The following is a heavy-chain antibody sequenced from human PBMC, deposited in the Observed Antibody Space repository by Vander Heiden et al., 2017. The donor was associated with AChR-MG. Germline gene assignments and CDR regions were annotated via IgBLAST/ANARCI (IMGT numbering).Heavy chain of an antibody. CDR1: GFPFGSYG. V-gene: IGHV3-33*01. J-gene: IGHJ4*02. CDR3: ARPYYYDSSGYFNY. CDR2: IWYDGSNK. Sequence: QVQLVESGGGVVQPGRSRRLPCAASGFPFGSYGMHWVRQAPGKGLEWVAVIWYDGSNKYYADSVKGRFTISRDNSKNTLYLQMNSLRAEDTAVYYCARPYYYDSSGYFNYWGQGTLVTVSS. D-gene: IGHD3-22*01.